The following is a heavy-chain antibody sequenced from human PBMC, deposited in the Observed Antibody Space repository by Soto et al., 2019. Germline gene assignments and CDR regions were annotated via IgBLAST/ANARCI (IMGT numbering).Heavy chain of an antibody. V-gene: IGHV4-39*01. D-gene: IGHD4-4*01. CDR2: IYYSGST. Sequence: QLQLQESGPGLVKPSETLSLTCTVSGGSISSSSYYWGWIRQPPGKGLEWIGSIYYSGSTYYNPSLKSRVTISVDTSKNQFSLKLSSVTAADTAVYYCARRGRSDRYTLWQAVTAEKGIDYWGQGTLVTVSS. CDR1: GGSISSSSYY. CDR3: ARRGRSDRYTLWQAVTAEKGIDY. J-gene: IGHJ4*02.